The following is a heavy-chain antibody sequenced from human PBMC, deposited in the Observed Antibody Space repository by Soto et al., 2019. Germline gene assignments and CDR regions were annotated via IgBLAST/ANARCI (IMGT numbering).Heavy chain of an antibody. CDR1: GYIFTNYA. D-gene: IGHD3-22*01. J-gene: IGHJ4*02. Sequence: QVQLVQSGAEVKKPGASVKVSCKASGYIFTNYAIHWVRQAPGQRLEWMGWINAGNGNTKYSQKFQGRVTITRDTSASTAYMELSSLRSVDTAVYYCARGDYYDIHDYWGQGTLVTVSS. CDR3: ARGDYYDIHDY. CDR2: INAGNGNT. V-gene: IGHV1-3*01.